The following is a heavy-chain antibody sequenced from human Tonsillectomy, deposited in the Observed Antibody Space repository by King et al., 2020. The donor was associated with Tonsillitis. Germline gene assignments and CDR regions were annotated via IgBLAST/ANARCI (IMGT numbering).Heavy chain of an antibody. J-gene: IGHJ5*02. Sequence: VQLVESGGGVVQPGGSLRLSCAASGIKFNTYGMHWVRQTPGKELQWVAFIRFDGSNKYYADSVKGRFTISRDNSNNTLFLQMNSLGAEDTAVYYCANGLSVTGSYMHHWGQGTQVIVSS. CDR3: ANGLSVTGSYMHH. CDR1: GIKFNTYG. D-gene: IGHD3-10*01. CDR2: IRFDGSNK. V-gene: IGHV3-30*02.